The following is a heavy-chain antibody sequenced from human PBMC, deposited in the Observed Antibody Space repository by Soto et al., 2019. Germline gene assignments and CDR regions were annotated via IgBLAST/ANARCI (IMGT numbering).Heavy chain of an antibody. CDR1: GYSFTSYE. CDR2: MNPNSGEP. J-gene: IGHJ3*01. Sequence: VQLVQSGAEVQKPGASVRVSCKASGYSFTSYEINWVRQATGQGPEWIGWMNPNSGEPGYSQKFQGRVTMTRNTSISTAYMQLSSLKSDDSAVYYCATLLGEAFDVWGQGTTVTVSS. CDR3: ATLLGEAFDV. V-gene: IGHV1-8*01. D-gene: IGHD7-27*01.